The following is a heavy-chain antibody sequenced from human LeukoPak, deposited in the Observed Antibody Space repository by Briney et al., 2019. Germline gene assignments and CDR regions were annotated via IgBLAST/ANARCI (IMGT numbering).Heavy chain of an antibody. V-gene: IGHV1-18*01. CDR2: ISAYNGNT. J-gene: IGHJ5*02. Sequence: GASVKVSCKASGYTFTSYGISWVRQAPGQGLEWMGWISAYNGNTNYAQKLQGRVTMTTDTSTSTAYMELRSLRSDDTAVYYCARDHIYYDFWSGYYPRNWFDPWGQGTLVTASS. CDR3: ARDHIYYDFWSGYYPRNWFDP. D-gene: IGHD3-3*01. CDR1: GYTFTSYG.